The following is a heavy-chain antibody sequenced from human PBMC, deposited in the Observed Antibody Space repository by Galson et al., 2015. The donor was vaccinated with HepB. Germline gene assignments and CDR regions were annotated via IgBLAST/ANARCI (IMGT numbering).Heavy chain of an antibody. J-gene: IGHJ3*02. CDR1: GGTFSSYA. Sequence: SVKVSCKASGGTFSSYAISWVRQAPGQGLEWMGGIIPIFGTANYAQKFQGRVTITADESTSTAYMELSSLRSEDTAVYYCARAKTVRATNDAFDIWGQGTMVTVSS. CDR2: IIPIFGTA. D-gene: IGHD1-26*01. CDR3: ARAKTVRATNDAFDI. V-gene: IGHV1-69*13.